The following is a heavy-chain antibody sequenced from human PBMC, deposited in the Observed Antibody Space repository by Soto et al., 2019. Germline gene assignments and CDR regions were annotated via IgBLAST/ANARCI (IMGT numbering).Heavy chain of an antibody. Sequence: SETLSLTCNMSGDSYSISTYSWSWIRQPPGKALQWIGFIYQSGVTSYNPSLASRVSISLDRSNNQCSLKLKSVTAADTAVYFCAGMPYASGLRFDPWGPGTLVTVSS. CDR2: IYQSGVT. D-gene: IGHD6-19*01. J-gene: IGHJ5*02. V-gene: IGHV4-30-2*01. CDR3: AGMPYASGLRFDP. CDR1: GDSYSISTYS.